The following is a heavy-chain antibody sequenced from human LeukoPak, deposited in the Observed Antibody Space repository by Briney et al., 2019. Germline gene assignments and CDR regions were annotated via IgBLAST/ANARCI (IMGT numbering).Heavy chain of an antibody. Sequence: ASVKVSCKASGYTFTGYYIHWVRQAPGQGLEWMGWINPNSGGTNYAQKFQGRVTMTRDTSISTAYMELSRLRSDDTAVYYCARDANTIFGVVTHFDYWGQGTLVTVSS. D-gene: IGHD3-3*01. CDR1: GYTFTGYY. J-gene: IGHJ4*02. CDR2: INPNSGGT. CDR3: ARDANTIFGVVTHFDY. V-gene: IGHV1-2*02.